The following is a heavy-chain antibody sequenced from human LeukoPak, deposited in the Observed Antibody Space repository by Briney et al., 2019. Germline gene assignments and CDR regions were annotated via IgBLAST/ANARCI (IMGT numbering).Heavy chain of an antibody. CDR3: AKGQLVDSGMDV. V-gene: IGHV3-30*18. D-gene: IGHD1-1*01. CDR2: ISFDGGHI. CDR1: GFTFSSYA. Sequence: GGSLRLSCVASGFTFSSYAMHWVRQAPGKGLEWVEVISFDGGHIYYADSVKGRFTISRDSSKNTLYLQINSLRPEDTAIYYCAKGQLVDSGMDVWGQGTTVTVSS. J-gene: IGHJ6*02.